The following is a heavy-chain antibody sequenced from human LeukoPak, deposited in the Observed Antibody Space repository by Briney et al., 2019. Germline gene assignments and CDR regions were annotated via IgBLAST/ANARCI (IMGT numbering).Heavy chain of an antibody. CDR2: INAGNGNT. CDR1: GYTFTSYA. V-gene: IGHV1-3*01. J-gene: IGHJ6*02. Sequence: ASVKVSCKASGYTFTSYAMHWVRQAPGQRLEGMGWINAGNGNTKYSQKFQGRVTITRETSASTAYMELSSLRSEDTAVYYCARDSLWFGELLYYYYGMDVWGQGTTVTVSS. CDR3: ARDSLWFGELLYYYYGMDV. D-gene: IGHD3-10*01.